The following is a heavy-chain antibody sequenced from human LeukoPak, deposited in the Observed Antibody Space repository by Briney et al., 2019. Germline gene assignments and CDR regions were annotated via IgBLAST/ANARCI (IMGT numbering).Heavy chain of an antibody. D-gene: IGHD1-14*01. Sequence: GGSLRLSCAASGFXFRSFGIHWVRQAPGKGLQWVAVMSYNGNKKYYADSVKGRFTISRDNSKNTLYLQMDSLRAEDTAVYYCAKKLLSSPTAEDAFDIWGQGTMVTVSS. CDR3: AKKLLSSPTAEDAFDI. V-gene: IGHV3-30*18. CDR1: GFXFRSFG. CDR2: MSYNGNKK. J-gene: IGHJ3*02.